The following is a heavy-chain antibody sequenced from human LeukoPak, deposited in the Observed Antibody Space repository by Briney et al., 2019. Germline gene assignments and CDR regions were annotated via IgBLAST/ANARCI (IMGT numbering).Heavy chain of an antibody. J-gene: IGHJ6*02. CDR2: IKSKTDGGTT. CDR3: TTPHRGYYYYGMDV. V-gene: IGHV3-15*01. D-gene: IGHD3-10*01. CDR1: GFTFSNAW. Sequence: PGGSLRLSCAASGFTFSNAWMSWVRQAPGKGLEWVGRIKSKTDGGTTDYAAPVKGRFTISRDDSKHTLYLQMNSLKTEDTAVYYCTTPHRGYYYYGMDVWGQGTTVTVPS.